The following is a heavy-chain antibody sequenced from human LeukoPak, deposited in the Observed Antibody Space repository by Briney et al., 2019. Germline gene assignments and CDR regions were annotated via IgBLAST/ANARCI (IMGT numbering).Heavy chain of an antibody. CDR2: ISYDGSNK. J-gene: IGHJ3*02. Sequence: GRSLRLSCAASGFTFSSYAMHWVRQAPGKGLEWVAVISYDGSNKYYADSGKGRFTISRDNSKNTLYLQMNSLRAEDTAVYYCARIRGDAFDIWGQGTMVTVSS. CDR3: ARIRGDAFDI. V-gene: IGHV3-30-3*01. CDR1: GFTFSSYA. D-gene: IGHD3-10*01.